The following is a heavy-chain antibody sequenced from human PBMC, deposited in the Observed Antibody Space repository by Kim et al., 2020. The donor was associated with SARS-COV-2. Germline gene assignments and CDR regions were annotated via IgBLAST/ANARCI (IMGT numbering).Heavy chain of an antibody. J-gene: IGHJ4*02. Sequence: YYADSVKGRFTISRDNSKNTLYLQMNRLRAEDTAVYYCAKEGGSGWSVGYWGQGTLVTVSS. V-gene: IGHV3-23*01. D-gene: IGHD6-19*01. CDR3: AKEGGSGWSVGY.